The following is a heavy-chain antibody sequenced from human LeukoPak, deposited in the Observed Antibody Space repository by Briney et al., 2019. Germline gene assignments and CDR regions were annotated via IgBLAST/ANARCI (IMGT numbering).Heavy chain of an antibody. V-gene: IGHV3-21*01. J-gene: IGHJ4*02. Sequence: PGGSLRLSCAASGFTFSSYSMNWVRQAPGKGLEWVSSISSSSSYICYADSVKGRFTISRDNAKNSLYLQMNSLRAEDTAVYYCATEYCSSTSCYSPFDYWGQGTLVTVSS. CDR3: ATEYCSSTSCYSPFDY. CDR2: ISSSSSYI. CDR1: GFTFSSYS. D-gene: IGHD2-2*01.